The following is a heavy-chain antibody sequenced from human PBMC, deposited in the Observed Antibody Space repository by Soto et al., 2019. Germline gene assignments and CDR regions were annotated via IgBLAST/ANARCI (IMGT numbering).Heavy chain of an antibody. CDR2: ISWNSGSI. D-gene: IGHD5-12*01. CDR3: AKDLKVATTDYYYYGMEV. Sequence: GGSLRLSCAASGFTFDDYAMHWVRQAPGKGLEWVSGISWNSGSIGYADSVKGRFTISRDNAKNSLYLQMNSLRAEDTALYYCAKDLKVATTDYYYYGMEVWGQGTTVTVSS. J-gene: IGHJ6*02. CDR1: GFTFDDYA. V-gene: IGHV3-9*01.